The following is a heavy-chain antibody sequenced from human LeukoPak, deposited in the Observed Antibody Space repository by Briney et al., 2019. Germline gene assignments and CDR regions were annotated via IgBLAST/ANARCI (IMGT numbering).Heavy chain of an antibody. CDR2: ISSSGATI. Sequence: GGFLRLSCAASGFTFSDYYMSWIRPAPGKGLEWVSYISSSGATIYYADSVKGRFTISRDNAKNSLYLQMNSLRAEDTAVYYCAREVVVPGAPYYFDYWGQGTLVTVSS. D-gene: IGHD2-2*01. J-gene: IGHJ4*02. CDR1: GFTFSDYY. V-gene: IGHV3-11*01. CDR3: AREVVVPGAPYYFDY.